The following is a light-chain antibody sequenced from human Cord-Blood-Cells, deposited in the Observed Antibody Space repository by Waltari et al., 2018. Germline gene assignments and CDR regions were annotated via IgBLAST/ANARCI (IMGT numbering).Light chain of an antibody. J-gene: IGLJ1*01. CDR1: SSAVGGYTL. V-gene: IGLV2-23*01. CDR3: CSYAGSSTYV. CDR2: EGS. Sequence: QSALPQPASVSGSPGQSITISCPGTSSAVGGYTLVSWYQQHPGKAPKLMIYEGSKRPSGVSNRFSGSKSGNTASLTISGLQAEDEADYYCCSYAGSSTYVFGTGTKVTVL.